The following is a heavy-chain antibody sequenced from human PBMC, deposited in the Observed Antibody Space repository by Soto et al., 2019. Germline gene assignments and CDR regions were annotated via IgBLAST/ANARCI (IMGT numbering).Heavy chain of an antibody. CDR3: ARLHCNSPNCVPLDP. V-gene: IGHV4-39*01. D-gene: IGHD2-2*01. J-gene: IGHJ5*02. CDR2: IYYSGTT. CDR1: SASISSSSYT. Sequence: SETLSLTCTVSSASISSSSYTWGWIRQPPGKGLEWIGSIYYSGTTYYNPSLNSRVTVSVDTSKNQFSLKVTSVTAADTAVYYCARLHCNSPNCVPLDPWGQGTLVTVS.